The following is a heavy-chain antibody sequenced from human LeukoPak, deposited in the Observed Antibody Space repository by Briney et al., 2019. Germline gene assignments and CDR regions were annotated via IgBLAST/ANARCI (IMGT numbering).Heavy chain of an antibody. CDR3: ARGQGSSGPRGCDY. J-gene: IGHJ4*02. CDR1: GYTFTSYD. D-gene: IGHD6-19*01. V-gene: IGHV1-8*01. CDR2: MNPNSGNT. Sequence: ASVKVSCKASGYTFTSYDINWVRQATGQGLEWMGWMNPNSGNTGYAQKFQGRVTMTRNTSISTAYMELSSLRSEDTAVYYCARGQGSSGPRGCDYWGQGTLVTVSS.